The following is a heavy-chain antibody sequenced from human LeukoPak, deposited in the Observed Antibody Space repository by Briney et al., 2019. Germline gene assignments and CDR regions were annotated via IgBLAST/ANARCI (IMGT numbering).Heavy chain of an antibody. CDR1: GGSISDANYF. CDR2: FLYGRNT. D-gene: IGHD5-24*01. Sequence: SETLSLTCSVSGGSISDANYFWAWIRQPPRRGLEWIGSFLYGRNTYYNPSLKGRVTISVDTTKNQFSLNLNSVTAADTAVYYCARDRRDGYNYDLDFWGQGTLVTVSS. V-gene: IGHV4-39*07. CDR3: ARDRRDGYNYDLDF. J-gene: IGHJ4*02.